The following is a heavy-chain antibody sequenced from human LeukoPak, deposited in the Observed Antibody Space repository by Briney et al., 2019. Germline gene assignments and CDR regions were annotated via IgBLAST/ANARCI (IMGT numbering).Heavy chain of an antibody. V-gene: IGHV3-23*01. Sequence: GGSLRLSCTASGFSFSAYAMMWVRQAPGKGPEWVSAIRGSGVNTYYADSVKGRFTISRDNSKYTLFLQMNSLRAEDTAVYYCARDPNGGYIGAFGMWGPGTMVTVSS. CDR3: ARDPNGGYIGAFGM. J-gene: IGHJ3*02. CDR2: IRGSGVNT. D-gene: IGHD4-17*01. CDR1: GFSFSAYA.